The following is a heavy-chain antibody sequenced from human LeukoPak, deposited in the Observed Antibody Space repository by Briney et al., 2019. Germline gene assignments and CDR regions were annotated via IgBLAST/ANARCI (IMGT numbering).Heavy chain of an antibody. Sequence: GASVKVSCKASGYTFTGYYINWVRQAPGQGLEWMGWINPNSGGTNYAQKFQGRVTMTRDTSISTAYMELSRLRSDDTAVYYCARDLAAAGIAPDYWGQGTLVTVSS. J-gene: IGHJ4*02. CDR1: GYTFTGYY. D-gene: IGHD6-13*01. CDR2: INPNSGGT. CDR3: ARDLAAAGIAPDY. V-gene: IGHV1-2*02.